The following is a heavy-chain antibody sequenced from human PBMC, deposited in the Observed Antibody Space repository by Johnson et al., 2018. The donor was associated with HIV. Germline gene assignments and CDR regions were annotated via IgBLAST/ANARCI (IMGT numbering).Heavy chain of an antibody. CDR3: ARDKGSWFDDAFDI. CDR1: GFTFSSYA. J-gene: IGHJ3*02. Sequence: VLLVESGGGLVQPGGSLRLSCAASGFTFSSYAMHWVRQAPGKGLEYVSAISSNGGSTYYANSVKGRFTISRDNSKNTLYLQMNSLKVEDTAVYYCARDKGSWFDDAFDIWGQGTMVTVSS. D-gene: IGHD6-13*01. CDR2: ISSNGGST. V-gene: IGHV3-64*01.